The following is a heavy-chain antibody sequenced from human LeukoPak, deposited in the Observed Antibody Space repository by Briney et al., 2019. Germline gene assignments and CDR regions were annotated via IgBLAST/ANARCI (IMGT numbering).Heavy chain of an antibody. CDR1: GGSISSGGYY. CDR3: ASHGCSGGSCYSSSYYYYDMDV. Sequence: SETLSLTCTVSGGSISSGGYYWSWIRQPPGKGLEWIGYIYHSGSTYYNPSLKSRVTISVDRSKNQFSLKLSSVTAADTAVYYCASHGCSGGSCYSSSYYYYDMDVWGQGTTVTVSS. J-gene: IGHJ6*02. V-gene: IGHV4-30-2*01. D-gene: IGHD2-15*01. CDR2: IYHSGST.